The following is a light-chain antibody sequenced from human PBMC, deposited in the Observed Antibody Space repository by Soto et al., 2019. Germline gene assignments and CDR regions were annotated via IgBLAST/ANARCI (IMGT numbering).Light chain of an antibody. CDR2: DVT. V-gene: IGLV2-8*01. J-gene: IGLJ2*01. CDR3: SAYAGTKNVV. CDR1: SSDVGGYNY. Sequence: QSVLTQPPSASGSPGQSVTISCTGTSSDVGGYNYVSWYQQHPGKAPKLLIYDVTHRPSGVPDRFSGSQSGNTASLTVSGLQAEDEADYYCSAYAGTKNVVFGGGSKLTVL.